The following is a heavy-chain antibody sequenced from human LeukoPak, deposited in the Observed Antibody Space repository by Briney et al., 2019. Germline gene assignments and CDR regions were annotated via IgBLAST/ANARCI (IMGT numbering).Heavy chain of an antibody. J-gene: IGHJ5*02. CDR1: GYTLTELS. CDR2: FDPEDGET. D-gene: IGHD3-9*01. V-gene: IGHV1-24*01. CDR3: LRTPHYDILTGYYIGDWFDP. Sequence: ASVKVSCKVSGYTLTELSMHWVRQAPGKGLEWMGGFDPEDGETIYAQKFQGRVTMTEDTSTDTAYMELSSLRSEDTAVYYCLRTPHYDILTGYYIGDWFDPWGQGTLVTVSS.